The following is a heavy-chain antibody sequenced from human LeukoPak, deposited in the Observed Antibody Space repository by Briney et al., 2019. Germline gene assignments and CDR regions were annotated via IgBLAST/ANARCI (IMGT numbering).Heavy chain of an antibody. CDR1: GGSFSGYY. Sequence: WETLSLTCAVYGGSFSGYYWSWIRPPPGKGLEWIGEINHSGSTNYNPSLKRGVTIEVESAKKQFSLKLSSVPAADTAVYYCARGPGIAVAGSFDYWGQGTLVTVSS. D-gene: IGHD6-19*01. CDR3: ARGPGIAVAGSFDY. V-gene: IGHV4-34*01. J-gene: IGHJ4*02. CDR2: INHSGST.